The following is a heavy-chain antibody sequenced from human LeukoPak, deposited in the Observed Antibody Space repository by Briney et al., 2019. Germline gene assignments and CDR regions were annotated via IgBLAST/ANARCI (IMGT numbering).Heavy chain of an antibody. V-gene: IGHV6-1*01. CDR2: TYYRSKWYN. J-gene: IGHJ6*04. CDR1: GDGVSSNRAA. D-gene: IGHD3-10*01. CDR3: VRSTAGSGRPMDV. Sequence: QTLSLTCAISGDGVSSNRAAWNWIRQSPSRGLEWLGRTYYRSKWYNEYAVSVESRITIDPDTSKNQFSLQLSSVTPEDTAVYFCVRSTAGSGRPMDVWGKGTTVIVSS.